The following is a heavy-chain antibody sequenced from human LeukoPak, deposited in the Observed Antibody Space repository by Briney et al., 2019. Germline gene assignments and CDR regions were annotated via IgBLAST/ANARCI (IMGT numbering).Heavy chain of an antibody. D-gene: IGHD5-24*01. J-gene: IGHJ4*02. Sequence: ASVKASCKASGYTFTGYYMHWVRQAPGQGLEWMGWINPNSGGTNYAQKFQGRVTMTRDTSISTAYMELSRLRSDDTAVYYCAREQAGDLIQDYWGQGTLVTVSS. V-gene: IGHV1-2*02. CDR1: GYTFTGYY. CDR2: INPNSGGT. CDR3: AREQAGDLIQDY.